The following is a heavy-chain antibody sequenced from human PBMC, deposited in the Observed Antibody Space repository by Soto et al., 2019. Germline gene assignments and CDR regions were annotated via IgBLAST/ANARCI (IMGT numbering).Heavy chain of an antibody. Sequence: GGSLRLSCAASGFSISRYWMSWVRQAPGKGREGVANIRQDGSGQFSVDSVKGRFTLSRDNAENSLHLQMNSLRVEDTAVYYCVRDRSRSAAMDYWGQGALVTVSS. CDR3: VRDRSRSAAMDY. V-gene: IGHV3-7*01. D-gene: IGHD2-2*01. CDR1: GFSISRYW. J-gene: IGHJ4*02. CDR2: IRQDGSGQ.